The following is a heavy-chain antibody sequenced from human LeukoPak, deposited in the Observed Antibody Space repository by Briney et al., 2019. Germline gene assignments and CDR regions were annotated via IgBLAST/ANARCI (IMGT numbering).Heavy chain of an antibody. CDR3: ARSSSNAFGI. V-gene: IGHV3-30*01. CDR1: GFTFSSHA. CDR2: ISYDGSNS. J-gene: IGHJ3*02. D-gene: IGHD2-2*01. Sequence: GGSLRLSCAASGFTFSSHAMHWVRQAPGKGLEWVAVISYDGSNSYYADSVKGRFTISRDNSKNTLYLQMNSLRAEDTAVYYCARSSSNAFGIWGQGTMVTVSS.